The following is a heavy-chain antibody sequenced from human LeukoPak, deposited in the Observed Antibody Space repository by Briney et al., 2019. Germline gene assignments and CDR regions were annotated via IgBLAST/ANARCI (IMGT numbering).Heavy chain of an antibody. J-gene: IGHJ4*02. D-gene: IGHD6-19*01. CDR2: MSYAGSNE. CDR1: GFTFRNYA. CDR3: ARDPSAVAASDY. V-gene: IGHV3-30*04. Sequence: PGGSLRLSCAPSGFTFRNYAMHWVRQAPGKGLEWVAVMSYAGSNEHYADSVKGRFTISRDNSKNTLFLQMNSLRAEDTAVYYCARDPSAVAASDYWGQGTLVTVSS.